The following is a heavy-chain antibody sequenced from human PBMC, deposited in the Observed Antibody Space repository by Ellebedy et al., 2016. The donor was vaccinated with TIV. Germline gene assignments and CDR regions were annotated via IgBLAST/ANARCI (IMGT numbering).Heavy chain of an antibody. D-gene: IGHD1-14*01. CDR3: AKGAGIIPTGTGVDN. CDR2: TSFDGSVK. CDR1: GFTFTSYG. V-gene: IGHV3-30*18. Sequence: GGSLRLSXAASGFTFTSYGMHWVRQAPGKGLEWVAFTSFDGSVKYYADSVKGRLTISRDNSKNTLDLQMNSLRPEDTAVYYCAKGAGIIPTGTGVDNWGQGTLVTVSS. J-gene: IGHJ4*02.